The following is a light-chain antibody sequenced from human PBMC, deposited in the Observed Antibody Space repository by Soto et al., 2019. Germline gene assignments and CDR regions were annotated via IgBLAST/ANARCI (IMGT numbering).Light chain of an antibody. CDR2: EVN. V-gene: IGLV2-14*01. Sequence: QSALAQPSSVSGSPGQSITISCTGTSTDVGGYNYVSWYQHHPGKGPKLIIYEVNNRPSGVSDRFSGSKSGNKASLTISNLEAEDESDYYCGSYTSTDTPFVFGTRTKVTV. J-gene: IGLJ1*01. CDR3: GSYTSTDTPFV. CDR1: STDVGGYNY.